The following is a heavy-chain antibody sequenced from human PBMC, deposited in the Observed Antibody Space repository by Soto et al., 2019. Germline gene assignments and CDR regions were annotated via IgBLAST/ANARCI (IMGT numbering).Heavy chain of an antibody. Sequence: QVQLQESGPGLVKPSETLSLTCTVSGGSITTYYWSWIRQPPGKGLEWIGYIYSSGSTNYNPSPRLLFTISIDASTNLVSLRLISVTAADTAVYYCAREHCSGGSCYGHHYYGMDVWGRGTTGTVSS. V-gene: IGHV4-59*01. CDR2: IYSSGST. CDR1: GGSITTYY. J-gene: IGHJ6*02. D-gene: IGHD2-15*01. CDR3: AREHCSGGSCYGHHYYGMDV.